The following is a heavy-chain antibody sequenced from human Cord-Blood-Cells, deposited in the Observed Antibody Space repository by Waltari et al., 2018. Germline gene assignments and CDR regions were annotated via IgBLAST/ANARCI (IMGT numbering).Heavy chain of an antibody. J-gene: IGHJ6*02. V-gene: IGHV1-69*06. CDR2: IIPIFGTA. Sequence: SGGTFSSYAISWVRQAPGQGLEWMGGIIPIFGTANYAQKFQGRVTITADKSTSTAYMELSSLRSEDTAVYHCARATRDKNYYYYGMDFWGQGTTVTVSS. CDR3: ARATRDKNYYYYGMDF. CDR1: GGTFSSYA.